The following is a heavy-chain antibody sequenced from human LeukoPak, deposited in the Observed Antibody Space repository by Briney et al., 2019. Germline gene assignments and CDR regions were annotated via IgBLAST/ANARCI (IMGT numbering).Heavy chain of an antibody. CDR2: ISAYNGNT. D-gene: IGHD2-21*02. V-gene: IGHV1-18*01. CDR3: AREQYCGGACSFDY. J-gene: IGHJ4*02. CDR1: GYTFTSYG. Sequence: ASVKVSCKASGYTFTSYGISWVRQAPGQGLEWMGWISAYNGNTKYAQKLQGRVTMTTDTSTSKAYMELRSLRSDDTAVYYCAREQYCGGACSFDYWGQGTLVTVSS.